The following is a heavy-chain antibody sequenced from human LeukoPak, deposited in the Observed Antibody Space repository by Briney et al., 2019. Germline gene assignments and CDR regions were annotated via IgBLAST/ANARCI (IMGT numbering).Heavy chain of an antibody. CDR1: GYTFTSYG. Sequence: GASVKVSCKASGYTFTSYGISWVRQAPGQGLEWMGWISAYNGNTNYAQKLQGRVTMTTDTSTSTAYMELRSLRSDDTAVYYCARDGDTYYYDSSGYYSPLPFDYWGQGTLVTVSS. D-gene: IGHD3-22*01. J-gene: IGHJ4*02. V-gene: IGHV1-18*01. CDR2: ISAYNGNT. CDR3: ARDGDTYYYDSSGYYSPLPFDY.